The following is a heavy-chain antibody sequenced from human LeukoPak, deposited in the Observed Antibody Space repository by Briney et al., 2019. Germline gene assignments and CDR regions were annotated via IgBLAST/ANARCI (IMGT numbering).Heavy chain of an antibody. CDR2: IKQDGSEK. CDR1: GFTFSSYW. Sequence: PGGSLRLSCAASGFTFSSYWMSWVRQAPGKGLEWVANIKQDGSEKYYVDSVKGRFTISRDNAKNSLYLQMNSLRAEDTAVYYRARTIFGVVSYFDIWGQGTMVTVSS. D-gene: IGHD3-3*01. V-gene: IGHV3-7*01. J-gene: IGHJ3*02. CDR3: ARTIFGVVSYFDI.